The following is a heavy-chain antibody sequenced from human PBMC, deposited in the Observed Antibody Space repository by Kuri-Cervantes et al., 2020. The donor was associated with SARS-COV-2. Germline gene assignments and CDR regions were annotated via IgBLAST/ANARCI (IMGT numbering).Heavy chain of an antibody. Sequence: GESLKISCAASGITFSSYAMSWVRQAPGKGLEWVSVIYSGGSSTYYADSVKGRFTISRDNSKNTLYLQMNSLGAEDTAVYYCAKDIAVAGHFDYWGQGTLVTVSS. CDR2: IYSGGSST. V-gene: IGHV3-23*03. CDR1: GITFSSYA. CDR3: AKDIAVAGHFDY. D-gene: IGHD6-19*01. J-gene: IGHJ4*02.